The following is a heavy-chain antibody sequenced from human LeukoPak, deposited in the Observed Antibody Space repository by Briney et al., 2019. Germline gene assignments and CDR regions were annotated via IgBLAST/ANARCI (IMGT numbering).Heavy chain of an antibody. Sequence: GGSLRLSCAASGFTFSNYGMHWVRQAPGKGLVWVSRINSDGTFTNYADSVKGRFTISRDNAKNTLYLQMNSLRAEDTAVYYCARSGSGYSYGDPWGQGTLVTVSS. D-gene: IGHD5-18*01. CDR3: ARSGSGYSYGDP. CDR2: INSDGTFT. CDR1: GFTFSNYG. J-gene: IGHJ5*02. V-gene: IGHV3-74*01.